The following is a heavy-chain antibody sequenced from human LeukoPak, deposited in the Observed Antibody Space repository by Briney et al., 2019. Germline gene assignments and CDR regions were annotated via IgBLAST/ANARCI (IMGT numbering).Heavy chain of an antibody. CDR2: IKQDGSEK. D-gene: IGHD3-9*01. CDR3: ARDPNAYHILTGRL. CDR1: GFTFSSYW. J-gene: IGHJ4*02. Sequence: GGSLRLSCAASGFTFSSYWMSWVRQAPGKGLEWVANIKQDGSEKYYVDSVKGRFTISRDNAKNSLYLQMNSLRAEDTAVYYCARDPNAYHILTGRLWGPGTLVTVSS. V-gene: IGHV3-7*01.